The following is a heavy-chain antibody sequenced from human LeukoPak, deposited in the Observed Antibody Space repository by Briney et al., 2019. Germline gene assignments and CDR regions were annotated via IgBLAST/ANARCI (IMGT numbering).Heavy chain of an antibody. Sequence: GSLRLSCAASGFTFSTYAMSWVRQAPGKGLEWVSAISGSGGSTYYADSVKGRFTISRDNSKNTLYLQMSSLRAEDTAVYYCAKNYGPTYYYYYGMDVWGQGTTVTVSS. V-gene: IGHV3-23*01. D-gene: IGHD4-17*01. CDR1: GFTFSTYA. J-gene: IGHJ6*02. CDR2: ISGSGGST. CDR3: AKNYGPTYYYYYGMDV.